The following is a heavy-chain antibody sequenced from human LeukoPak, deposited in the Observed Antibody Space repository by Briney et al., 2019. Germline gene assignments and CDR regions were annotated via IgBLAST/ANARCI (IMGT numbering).Heavy chain of an antibody. J-gene: IGHJ3*02. CDR1: GFTFDDYA. D-gene: IGHD3-9*01. CDR2: ISWNSGSI. Sequence: GGSLRLSCAASGFTFDDYAMHWVRQAPGKGLEWVSGISWNSGSIGYADSVKGRFTISRDNAKNSLYLQMNSLRAEDTALYYCAKERHRVLRYFDWLSTGDAFDIWGQGTMVTVSS. CDR3: AKERHRVLRYFDWLSTGDAFDI. V-gene: IGHV3-9*01.